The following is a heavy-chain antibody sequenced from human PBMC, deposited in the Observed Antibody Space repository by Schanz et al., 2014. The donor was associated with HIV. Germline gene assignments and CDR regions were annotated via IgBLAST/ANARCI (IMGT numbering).Heavy chain of an antibody. CDR3: VRLMSSDYDFYHYGMDV. V-gene: IGHV3-30-3*01. CDR1: GFTFSDYS. Sequence: QVQLVESGGGVVQPGRSLRLSCAASGFTFSDYSMHWVRQAPGKALEWVAVISHDGTNKFYAGSVKDRFTISRDNAKNTLYVQIRSLRNEDTAVYYCVRLMSSDYDFYHYGMDVWGQGTTVIVSS. CDR2: ISHDGTNK. D-gene: IGHD4-17*01. J-gene: IGHJ6*02.